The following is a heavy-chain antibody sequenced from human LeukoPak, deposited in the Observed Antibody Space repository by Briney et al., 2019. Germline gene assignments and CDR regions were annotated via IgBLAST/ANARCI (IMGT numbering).Heavy chain of an antibody. CDR3: ARGWDRDCTSTSCYIAYN. CDR2: ISYDGSNK. J-gene: IGHJ4*02. V-gene: IGHV3-30-3*01. D-gene: IGHD2-2*02. Sequence: GGSLRLSCAASGFIFSNYVMHWVRQPPGKGLEWVAVISYDGSNKYYADSVKGRFTISRDNSKNTLYLQMNSLRAEDTAAYYCARGWDRDCTSTSCYIAYNWGQGTLVSVSS. CDR1: GFIFSNYV.